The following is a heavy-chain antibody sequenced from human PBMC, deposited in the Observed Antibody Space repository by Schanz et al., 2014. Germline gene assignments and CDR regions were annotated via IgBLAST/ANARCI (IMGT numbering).Heavy chain of an antibody. J-gene: IGHJ2*01. CDR2: VFPNVIT. CDR3: ARDTTWRLDL. CDR1: GGSIRSGTYY. D-gene: IGHD1-1*01. V-gene: IGHV4-61*02. Sequence: QVQLQESGPGLVKPSQTLSLTCTVSGGSIRSGTYYWSWIRQPAGKALEWVGRVFPNVITNYNPSLKRQAPITRDPSKIHFSRTLTSLTAADTAVYYCARDTTWRLDLWGRGTLVTVSS.